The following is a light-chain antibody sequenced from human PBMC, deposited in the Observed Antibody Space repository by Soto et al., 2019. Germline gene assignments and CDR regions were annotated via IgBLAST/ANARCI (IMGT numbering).Light chain of an antibody. CDR2: DVS. J-gene: IGLJ2*01. V-gene: IGLV2-14*01. CDR3: CSCTCSSPPRYVV. Sequence: QSALTQPASVSGSPGQSITISCTGTSSDVGGYNYVSWYQQHPGKAPKLMIYDVSNRPSGVSNRFSGSKSGNTASLTISGLQAQEEDDYDCCSCTCSSPPRYVVFGRGTKVTVL. CDR1: SSDVGGYNY.